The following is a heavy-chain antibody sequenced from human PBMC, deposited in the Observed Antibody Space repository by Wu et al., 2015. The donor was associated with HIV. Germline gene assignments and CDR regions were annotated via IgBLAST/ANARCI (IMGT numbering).Heavy chain of an antibody. Sequence: QVQLAQSGAEVKKPGASVKVSCKASGYTFTGYYMHWVRQAPGQGLEWMGWINPNSGGTNYAQKFQGRVTMTRDTSISTAYMELSRLRSDDTAVYYCARDLDSSAYLPYYGMDVWGQGTTVTVSS. J-gene: IGHJ6*02. CDR3: ARDLDSSAYLPYYGMDV. V-gene: IGHV1-2*02. CDR1: GYTFTGYY. CDR2: INPNSGGT. D-gene: IGHD3-22*01.